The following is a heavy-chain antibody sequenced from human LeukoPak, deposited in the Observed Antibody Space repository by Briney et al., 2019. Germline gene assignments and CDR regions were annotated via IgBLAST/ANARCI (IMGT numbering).Heavy chain of an antibody. Sequence: ASVKVSCKASGYTFTSYYMHWVRQAPGQGLEWMGIINPSGGSTSYAQKFQGRVTMTRDTSTSTVYRELRSLRSDDTAVYYCAMPLGYCSGGSCYSRQYAFDIWGQGTMVTVSS. D-gene: IGHD2-15*01. J-gene: IGHJ3*02. CDR1: GYTFTSYY. CDR3: AMPLGYCSGGSCYSRQYAFDI. CDR2: INPSGGST. V-gene: IGHV1-46*01.